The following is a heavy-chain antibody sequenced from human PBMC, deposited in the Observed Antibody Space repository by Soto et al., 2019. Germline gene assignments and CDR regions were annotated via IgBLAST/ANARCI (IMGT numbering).Heavy chain of an antibody. CDR2: IRGGVSST. Sequence: GGSLRLSCAASGFTFSSYAMSWVRQAPGKGLEWVSTIRGGVSSTYYADSVKGRFTISGDNSKNTLFLQMNSLRAEDTAVYYCASLVAVAGTRDNAFDIWGQGTMVTVSS. V-gene: IGHV3-23*01. CDR1: GFTFSSYA. J-gene: IGHJ3*02. D-gene: IGHD6-19*01. CDR3: ASLVAVAGTRDNAFDI.